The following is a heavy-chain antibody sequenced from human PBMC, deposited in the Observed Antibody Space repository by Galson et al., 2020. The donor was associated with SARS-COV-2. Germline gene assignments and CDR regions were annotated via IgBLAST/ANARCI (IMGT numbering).Heavy chain of an antibody. J-gene: IGHJ6*03. CDR2: ISYDGSNK. CDR1: GFTFSSYA. CDR3: ARDANYYDFWSGYLGEQYYYYYYMDV. D-gene: IGHD3-3*01. Sequence: GGSLRLSCAASGFTFSSYAMHWVRQAPGKGLEWVAVISYDGSNKYYADSVKGRFTISRDNSKNTLYLQMNSLRAEDTAVYYCARDANYYDFWSGYLGEQYYYYYYMDVWGKGTTVT. V-gene: IGHV3-30*04.